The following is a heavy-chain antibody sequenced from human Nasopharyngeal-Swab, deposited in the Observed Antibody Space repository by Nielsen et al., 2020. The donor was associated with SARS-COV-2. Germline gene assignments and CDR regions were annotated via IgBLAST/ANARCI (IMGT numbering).Heavy chain of an antibody. CDR2: IYYSGST. V-gene: IGHV4-39*07. CDR1: GGSISSSSYY. D-gene: IGHD3-9*01. Sequence: GSLRLSCAVSGGSISSSSYYWGWIRQPPGKGLEWIGSIYYSGSTYYNPSLKSRVTISVDTSKNQFSLKLSSVTAADTAVYYCARIRLGYDILTGYSPSYNWFDPWGQGTLVTVSS. CDR3: ARIRLGYDILTGYSPSYNWFDP. J-gene: IGHJ5*02.